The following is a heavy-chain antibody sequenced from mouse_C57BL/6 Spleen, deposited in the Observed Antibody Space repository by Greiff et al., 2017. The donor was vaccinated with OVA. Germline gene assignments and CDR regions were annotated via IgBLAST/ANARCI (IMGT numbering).Heavy chain of an antibody. J-gene: IGHJ4*01. CDR2: ISDGGSYT. D-gene: IGHD1-1*01. V-gene: IGHV5-4*01. CDR3: ARATVVGGGYAMDY. Sequence: EVQVVESGGGLVKPGGSLKLSCAASGFTFSSYAMSWVRQTPEKRLEWVATISDGGSYTYYPDNVKGRFTISRDNAKNNLYLQMSHLKSEDTAMYYCARATVVGGGYAMDYWGQGTSVTVSS. CDR1: GFTFSSYA.